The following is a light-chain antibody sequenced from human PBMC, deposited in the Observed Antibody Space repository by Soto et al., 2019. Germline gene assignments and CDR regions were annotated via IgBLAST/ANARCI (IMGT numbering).Light chain of an antibody. CDR3: SSYTTSSTRV. J-gene: IGLJ1*01. CDR2: EVS. V-gene: IGLV2-14*01. CDR1: SSDVGIYNY. Sequence: SVLTQPASVSGSPGQSIAISCTGSSSDVGIYNYVSWYQQHPGKVPKLIIYEVSNRPSGVSNRFSGSKSGNTASLTISGLQAEDEADYYCSSYTTSSTRVFGTGTKATVL.